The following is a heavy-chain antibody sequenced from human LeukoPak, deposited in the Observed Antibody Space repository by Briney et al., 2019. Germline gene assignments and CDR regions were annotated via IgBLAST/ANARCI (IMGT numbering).Heavy chain of an antibody. V-gene: IGHV1-69*13. J-gene: IGHJ6*02. Sequence: GASVKVSCKASGGTFSSYAISWVRQAPGQGLEWMAGIIPIFGTANYAQKFQGRVTITADESTSTAYMELSSLRSEDTAVYYCARRPIVVGGYYYYYYGMDVWGQGTTVTVSS. CDR2: IIPIFGTA. D-gene: IGHD3-22*01. CDR3: ARRPIVVGGYYYYYYGMDV. CDR1: GGTFSSYA.